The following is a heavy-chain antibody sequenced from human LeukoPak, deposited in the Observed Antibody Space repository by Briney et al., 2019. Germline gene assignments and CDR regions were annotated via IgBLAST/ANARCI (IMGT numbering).Heavy chain of an antibody. Sequence: GGSLRLSCAASGFSFSTYGMHWVRQAPGKGLEWVAVIWYDGSNKYYADSVKGRFTISRDNSKNTLYLQMNSLRVEDTAVYYCARGAAGSLNTDYWGQGTLVTVSS. CDR2: IWYDGSNK. D-gene: IGHD6-13*01. CDR1: GFSFSTYG. J-gene: IGHJ4*02. CDR3: ARGAAGSLNTDY. V-gene: IGHV3-33*08.